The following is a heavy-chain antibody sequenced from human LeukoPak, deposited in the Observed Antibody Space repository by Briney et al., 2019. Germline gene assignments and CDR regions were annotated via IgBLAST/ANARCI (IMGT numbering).Heavy chain of an antibody. CDR3: ARETSYYGAFDI. D-gene: IGHD1-26*01. Sequence: GGSLRLSCAASGFTFSSYSMNWVRQAPGKGLEWVSYISSSSTIYYADSVKGRFTISRDNAKNTLYLQMNSLRAEDTAVYYCARETSYYGAFDIWGQGTLVTVSS. V-gene: IGHV3-48*04. J-gene: IGHJ4*02. CDR2: ISSSSTI. CDR1: GFTFSSYS.